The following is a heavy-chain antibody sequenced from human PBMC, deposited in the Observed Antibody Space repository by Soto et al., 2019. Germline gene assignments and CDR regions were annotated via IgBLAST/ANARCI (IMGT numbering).Heavy chain of an antibody. CDR2: IIPIFGTA. D-gene: IGHD3-22*01. V-gene: IGHV1-69*01. J-gene: IGHJ3*02. Sequence: QVQLVQSGAEVKKPGSSVKVSCKASGGTFSSYAISWVRQAPGQGLEWMGGIIPIFGTANYAQKFQGRVTITADESTSTANMELSSLRSEDTAVYYCARDSSGYYRGLSAFDIWGQGTMVTVSS. CDR3: ARDSSGYYRGLSAFDI. CDR1: GGTFSSYA.